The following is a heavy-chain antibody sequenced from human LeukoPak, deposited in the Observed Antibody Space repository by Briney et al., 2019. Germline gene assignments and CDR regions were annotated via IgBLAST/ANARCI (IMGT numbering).Heavy chain of an antibody. CDR1: GYAFTSYY. J-gene: IGHJ4*02. Sequence: ASVKVSCKASGYAFTSYYMHWVRQAPGQGLEWMGIINPSGGSTSYAQKFQGRVTMTRDMSTSTVYMELSSLRSEDTAVYYCATSGSYFESQTDYWGQGTLVTVSS. CDR3: ATSGSYFESQTDY. V-gene: IGHV1-46*03. CDR2: INPSGGST. D-gene: IGHD1-26*01.